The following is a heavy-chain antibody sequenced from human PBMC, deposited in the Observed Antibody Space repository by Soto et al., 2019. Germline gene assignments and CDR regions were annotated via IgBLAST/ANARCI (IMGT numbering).Heavy chain of an antibody. V-gene: IGHV1-18*01. CDR3: AREGGYDFWSGHKTYYYYGMDV. D-gene: IGHD3-3*01. CDR1: GYTFTSYG. Sequence: ASVKVSCKASGYTFTSYGISWVRQAPGQGLEWMGWISAYNGNTNYAQKLQGRVTMTTDTSTSTAYMELRSLRSDDTAVYYCAREGGYDFWSGHKTYYYYGMDVWGQGTTVTV. J-gene: IGHJ6*02. CDR2: ISAYNGNT.